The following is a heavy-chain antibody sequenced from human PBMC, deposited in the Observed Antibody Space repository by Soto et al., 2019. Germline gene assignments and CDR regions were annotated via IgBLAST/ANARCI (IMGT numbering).Heavy chain of an antibody. CDR2: ISYDGSNK. D-gene: IGHD4-17*01. CDR1: GFTFSSYA. J-gene: IGHJ6*02. Sequence: PGGSLRLSCAASGFTFSSYAMHWVRQAPGKGLEWVAVISYDGSNKYYADSVKGRFTISRDNSKNTLYLQMNSLRAEDTAVYYCARVPVTTHYCMDVWGQGTTVTVSS. CDR3: ARVPVTTHYCMDV. V-gene: IGHV3-30-3*01.